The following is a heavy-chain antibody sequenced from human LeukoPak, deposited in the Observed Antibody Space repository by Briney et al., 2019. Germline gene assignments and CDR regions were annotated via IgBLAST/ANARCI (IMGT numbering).Heavy chain of an antibody. Sequence: ASVKVSCKASGYSFTIYGTTWVRQAPGQGLEWMGWINPNTGGTNYAQKFQGWVTMTRDTSISTVYMELSRLRSDDTAVYYCARGVLPAAMRGIGDAFDIWGQGTMVTVSS. J-gene: IGHJ3*02. D-gene: IGHD2-2*01. CDR3: ARGVLPAAMRGIGDAFDI. CDR1: GYSFTIYG. CDR2: INPNTGGT. V-gene: IGHV1-2*04.